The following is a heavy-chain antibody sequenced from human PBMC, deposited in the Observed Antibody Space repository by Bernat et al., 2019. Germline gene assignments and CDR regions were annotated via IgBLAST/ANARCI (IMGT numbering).Heavy chain of an antibody. CDR2: ISSGGTYI. V-gene: IGHV3-21*01. CDR1: GFTFSSYA. D-gene: IGHD4-23*01. CDR3: AKEDYGGGVNWFDP. J-gene: IGHJ5*02. Sequence: EVQLLESGGGLVQPGGSLRHSCAASGFTFSSYAMSWVRQAPGKGLEWVSSISSGGTYIYYADSVKGRFTISRVNAKNSLYLQMNSLRADDTAVYYSAKEDYGGGVNWFDPWGQGTLVTVSS.